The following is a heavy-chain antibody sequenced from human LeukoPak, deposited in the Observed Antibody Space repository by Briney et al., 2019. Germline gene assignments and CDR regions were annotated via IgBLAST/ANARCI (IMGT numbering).Heavy chain of an antibody. Sequence: ASVKVSCKASGYTFISYGISWVRQAPGQGLEWMVWISDSNGHTVSAQNFQGRVTMTTDTSRSTAYMELRSLRSDDTAVYYCARGLGSGGDYWGQGTLVTVSS. J-gene: IGHJ4*02. D-gene: IGHD3-10*01. CDR3: ARGLGSGGDY. V-gene: IGHV1-18*01. CDR2: ISDSNGHT. CDR1: GYTFISYG.